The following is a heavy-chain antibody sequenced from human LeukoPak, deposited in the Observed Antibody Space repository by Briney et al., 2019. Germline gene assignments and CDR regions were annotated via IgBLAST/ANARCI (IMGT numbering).Heavy chain of an antibody. CDR2: ISSSGSTI. V-gene: IGHV3-11*01. J-gene: IGHJ4*02. CDR1: GFTFSDYY. Sequence: PGGSLRLSCAASGFTFSDYYMSWIRQAPGKGLEWVSYISSSGSTIYYADSVKGRFTISRDNAKNSLYLQMNSLRAEDTALYYCAKDIGSSGWYYYFDYWGQGTLVTVSS. D-gene: IGHD6-19*01. CDR3: AKDIGSSGWYYYFDY.